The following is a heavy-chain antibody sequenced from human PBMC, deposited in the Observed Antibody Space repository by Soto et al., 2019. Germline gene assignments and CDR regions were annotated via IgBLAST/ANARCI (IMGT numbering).Heavy chain of an antibody. CDR3: ARFPTGDYVYHHY. Sequence: QVQLVESGGGVVQPGRSLRLSCAASGFTFSSYAMHWVRQAPGKGLEWVAVISYDGSNKYYADSVKGRFTISRDNSKNTLYLQMNSLRAEDTAVYYCARFPTGDYVYHHYWGQGTLVTVSS. D-gene: IGHD4-17*01. CDR1: GFTFSSYA. CDR2: ISYDGSNK. J-gene: IGHJ4*02. V-gene: IGHV3-30-3*01.